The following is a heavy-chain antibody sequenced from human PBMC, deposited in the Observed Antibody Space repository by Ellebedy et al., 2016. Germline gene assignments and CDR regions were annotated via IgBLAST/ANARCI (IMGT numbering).Heavy chain of an antibody. CDR3: ATGRVGPSHYLFGLDV. Sequence: SETLSLTXTASGDSISSDDYYWSWVRQPPGKGLEWIGYTYFSGTTYYNPSLKSRLSISVDTSKNQFSLNVTSVTAADTAVYFCATGRVGPSHYLFGLDVWGQGTTVTVSS. D-gene: IGHD3-9*01. CDR2: TYFSGTT. V-gene: IGHV4-30-4*01. CDR1: GDSISSDDYY. J-gene: IGHJ6*02.